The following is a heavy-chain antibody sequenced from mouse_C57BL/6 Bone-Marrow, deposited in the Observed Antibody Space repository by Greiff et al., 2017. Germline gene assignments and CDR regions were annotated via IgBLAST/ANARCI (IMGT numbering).Heavy chain of an antibody. CDR2: INPSSGYT. V-gene: IGHV1-7*01. CDR1: GYTFTSYW. J-gene: IGHJ4*01. Sequence: QVHVKQSGAELAKPGASVKLSCKASGYTFTSYWMHWVKQRPGQGLEWIGYINPSSGYTKYNQKFKDKATLTADKSSSTAYMQLSSLTYEDSAVYYCARYHYSNYPHYAMDYWGQGTSVTVSS. D-gene: IGHD2-5*01. CDR3: ARYHYSNYPHYAMDY.